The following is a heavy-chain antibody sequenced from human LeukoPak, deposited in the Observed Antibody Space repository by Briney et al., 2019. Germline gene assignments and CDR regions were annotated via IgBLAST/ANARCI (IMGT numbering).Heavy chain of an antibody. CDR1: GGSISSSSYY. CDR3: ARRGIAAAQGGFDP. D-gene: IGHD6-13*01. V-gene: IGHV4-39*01. J-gene: IGHJ5*02. Sequence: PSETLSLTCTVSGGSISSSSYYWGWLRQPPGKGLEWIGSIYYSGSTYYNPSLKSRVTISVDTSKNQFSLKLSSVTAADTAVYYCARRGIAAAQGGFDPWGQGTLVTVSS. CDR2: IYYSGST.